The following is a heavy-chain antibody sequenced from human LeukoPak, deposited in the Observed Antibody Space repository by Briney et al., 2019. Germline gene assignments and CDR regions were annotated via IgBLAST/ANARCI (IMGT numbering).Heavy chain of an antibody. Sequence: PSETLSLTCTVSGGSISSSSSYWGWIRQPPGKGLDWIGNIYYSGNTYYTPSLKSRDTISVDTSKNQFSLKLTSVTAADTAVYYCASADPGYSSSWSRAEYFQHWGQGTLVTVSS. CDR1: GGSISSSSSY. CDR2: IYYSGNT. CDR3: ASADPGYSSSWSRAEYFQH. J-gene: IGHJ1*01. D-gene: IGHD6-13*01. V-gene: IGHV4-39*07.